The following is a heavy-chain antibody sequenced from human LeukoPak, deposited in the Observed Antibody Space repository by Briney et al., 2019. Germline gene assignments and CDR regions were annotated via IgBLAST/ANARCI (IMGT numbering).Heavy chain of an antibody. CDR2: IYYSGST. D-gene: IGHD3-3*01. Sequence: SETLSPTCTVSGGSISSYYWSWIRQPPGKGLEWIGYIYYSGSTNYNPSLKSRVTISVDTSKNQFSLKLSSVTAADTAVYYCARAGAQTIFGPYYYYMDVWGKGTTVTVSS. V-gene: IGHV4-59*01. J-gene: IGHJ6*03. CDR1: GGSISSYY. CDR3: ARAGAQTIFGPYYYYMDV.